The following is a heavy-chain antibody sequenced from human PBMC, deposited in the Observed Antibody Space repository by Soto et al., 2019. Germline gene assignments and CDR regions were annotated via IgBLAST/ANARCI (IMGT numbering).Heavy chain of an antibody. CDR2: PYLRSKWYN. Sequence: PSQALSLTGAISGDSVSSNNASWNWIRQSPSRGLEWLGRPYLRSKWYNDYAVSVKSRIIINPATSNNQFSLQLNSVTPEDTAVYFCAKEDNLGPKTGYAFDPWGQGIIVTVSS. CDR1: GDSVSSNNAS. J-gene: IGHJ5*02. CDR3: AKEDNLGPKTGYAFDP. D-gene: IGHD5-12*01. V-gene: IGHV6-1*01.